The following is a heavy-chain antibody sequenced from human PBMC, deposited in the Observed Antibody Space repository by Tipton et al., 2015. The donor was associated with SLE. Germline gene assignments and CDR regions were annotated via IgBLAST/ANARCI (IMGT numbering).Heavy chain of an antibody. CDR1: GGSISSHY. D-gene: IGHD3-22*01. CDR3: ARSDCYDSSVYSSYAFDI. J-gene: IGHJ3*02. Sequence: TLSLTCTVSGGSISSHYWSWIRQPPGKGLEWIGYIYNSGSGNYNPSLKSRVTISVDTSKNQFSLKLSSVSAADTAVYYCARSDCYDSSVYSSYAFDIWGQGTMVTVSS. V-gene: IGHV4-59*11. CDR2: IYNSGSG.